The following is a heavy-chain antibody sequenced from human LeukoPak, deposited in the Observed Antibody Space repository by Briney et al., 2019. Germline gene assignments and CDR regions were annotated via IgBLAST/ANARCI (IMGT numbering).Heavy chain of an antibody. Sequence: GASVKVSCKASGYTFTSYYMHWVRQAPGQGLEWMGIINPSGGSTSYAQKFQGRATMTRDTSTSTVYMELSSLRSEDTAVYYCARDRGSGWYSDYWGQGTLVTVSS. J-gene: IGHJ4*02. V-gene: IGHV1-46*01. CDR1: GYTFTSYY. D-gene: IGHD6-19*01. CDR2: INPSGGST. CDR3: ARDRGSGWYSDY.